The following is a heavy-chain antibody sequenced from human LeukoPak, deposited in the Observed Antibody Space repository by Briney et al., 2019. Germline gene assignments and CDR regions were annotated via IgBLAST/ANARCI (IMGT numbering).Heavy chain of an antibody. CDR1: GFTFSNAW. CDR2: IKSKTDGGTT. V-gene: IGHV3-15*01. J-gene: IGHJ6*02. CDR3: TAGYDFWSGYYGMDV. D-gene: IGHD3-3*01. Sequence: PGGSLRLSCAASGFTFSNAWMGWVRQAPGKGLEWVGRIKSKTDGGTTDYAAPVKGRFTISRDDSKNTLYLQMNSLKTEDTAVYYCTAGYDFWSGYYGMDVWGQGTTVTVSS.